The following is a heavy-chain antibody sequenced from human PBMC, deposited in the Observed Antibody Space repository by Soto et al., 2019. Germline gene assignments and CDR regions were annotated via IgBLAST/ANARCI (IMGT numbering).Heavy chain of an antibody. CDR1: GGSISSYY. CDR2: IYYSGST. D-gene: IGHD2-15*01. Sequence: SATLSLTCTVSGGSISSYYWSWIRQPPGKGLEWIGYIYYSGSTNYNPSLKSRVTISVDTSKNQFSLKLSSVTAADTAVYYCARGYELVSGAHALNYGMDGRGQGTKVTVSS. CDR3: ARGYELVSGAHALNYGMDG. V-gene: IGHV4-59*01. J-gene: IGHJ6*02.